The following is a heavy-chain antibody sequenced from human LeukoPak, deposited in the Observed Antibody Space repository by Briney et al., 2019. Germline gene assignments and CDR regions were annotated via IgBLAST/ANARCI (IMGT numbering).Heavy chain of an antibody. Sequence: GGSLRLSFVASGXTFSSYAMSWVRQAPGKGVEWVSGISGSGGITYYVDSVKGRFTISRDNSKNTLYVHMNSLRGEDTAVYYCAKDFRSSGNAFDIWGQGTMVTVSS. V-gene: IGHV3-23*01. D-gene: IGHD3-22*01. J-gene: IGHJ3*02. CDR2: ISGSGGIT. CDR1: GXTFSSYA. CDR3: AKDFRSSGNAFDI.